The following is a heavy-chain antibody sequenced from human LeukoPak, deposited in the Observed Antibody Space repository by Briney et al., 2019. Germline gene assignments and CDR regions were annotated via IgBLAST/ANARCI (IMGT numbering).Heavy chain of an antibody. CDR1: GFTFSNAW. D-gene: IGHD6-19*01. CDR2: ISGSGGST. CDR3: AKDRGIAVATPNWYFGL. J-gene: IGHJ2*01. V-gene: IGHV3-23*01. Sequence: PGGSLRLSCAASGFTFSNAWMSWVRQAPGKGLEWVSAISGSGGSTYYADSVKGRFTISRDNSKNTLYLQMNSLRAEDTAVYYCAKDRGIAVATPNWYFGLWGRGTLVTVSS.